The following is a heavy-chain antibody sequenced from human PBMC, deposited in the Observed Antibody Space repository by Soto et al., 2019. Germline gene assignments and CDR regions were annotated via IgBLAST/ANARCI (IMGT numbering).Heavy chain of an antibody. CDR1: GYTFTSYG. V-gene: IGHV1-18*04. J-gene: IGHJ6*02. CDR2: ISAYNGNT. D-gene: IGHD2-2*01. CDR3: ARFIVVVPAAILIDYYYYGMDV. Sequence: QVQLVQSGAEVKKPGASVKVSCKASGYTFTSYGISWVRQAPGQGLEWRGWISAYNGNTNYAQKLQGRVTMTTDTSTSTAYMELRSLRSDDTAVYYCARFIVVVPAAILIDYYYYGMDVWGQGTTVTVSS.